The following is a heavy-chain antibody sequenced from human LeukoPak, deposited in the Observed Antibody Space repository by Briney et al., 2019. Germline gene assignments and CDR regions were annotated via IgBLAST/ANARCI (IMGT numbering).Heavy chain of an antibody. CDR2: INPNSGGT. J-gene: IGHJ5*02. Sequence: ASVKVSCTASGYTFTGYYMHWVRQAPGQGLEWMGWINPNSGGTNYAQKFQGRVTMTRDTSISTAYMELSRLRSDDTAVYYCARDLLGHYDSSGAWGQGTLVTVSS. D-gene: IGHD3-22*01. CDR3: ARDLLGHYDSSGA. V-gene: IGHV1-2*02. CDR1: GYTFTGYY.